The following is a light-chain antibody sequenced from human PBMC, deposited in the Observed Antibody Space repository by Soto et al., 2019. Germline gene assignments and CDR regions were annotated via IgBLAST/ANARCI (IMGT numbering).Light chain of an antibody. CDR3: SSYTSSSTLVV. J-gene: IGLJ2*01. V-gene: IGLV2-14*01. CDR1: SGDVGGYNY. Sequence: QSALTQPASVSGSPGQSITISSTGTSGDVGGYNYVSWYQQHPGKAPKLMIYDVSNRPSGVSNRFSGSKSGNTASLTISGLQPQDEADYYCSSYTSSSTLVVFGGGTKLTVL. CDR2: DVS.